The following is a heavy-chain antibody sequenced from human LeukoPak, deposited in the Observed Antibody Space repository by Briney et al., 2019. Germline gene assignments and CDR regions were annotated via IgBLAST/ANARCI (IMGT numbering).Heavy chain of an antibody. CDR2: IVVGSGNT. J-gene: IGHJ4*02. CDR1: GYTFTSSA. CDR3: AAGEAAAGLDY. D-gene: IGHD6-13*01. Sequence: SVKVSCKASGYTFTSSAMQWVRQARGQRLEWIGWIVVGSGNTNYAQKFQERVTITRDTSTSTAYMELSSLRSEDTAVYYCAAGEAAAGLDYWGQGTLVTVSS. V-gene: IGHV1-58*02.